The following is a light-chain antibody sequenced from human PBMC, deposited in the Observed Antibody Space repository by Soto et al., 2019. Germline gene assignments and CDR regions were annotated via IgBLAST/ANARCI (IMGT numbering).Light chain of an antibody. J-gene: IGKJ4*01. V-gene: IGKV1-33*01. CDR3: QQYDNLPLS. CDR1: HDIRNY. CDR2: DAS. Sequence: DIQMTQSPSSLSASVGDRVTITCQASHDIRNYLNWYQQKPGQAPNLLIHDASRLQAGVPSRFSGSGSWTDFILTITSLQPDDSATYYCQQYDNLPLSFGGGAKVDIK.